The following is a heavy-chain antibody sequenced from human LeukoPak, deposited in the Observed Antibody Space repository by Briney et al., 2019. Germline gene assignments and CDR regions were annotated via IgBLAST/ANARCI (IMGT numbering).Heavy chain of an antibody. Sequence: PGGSLRLSCAASGFTFSSYSMNWVRQAPGKGLEWVSSISSSSSYIYYADSVKGRFTISRDNAKNSLYLQMNSLRAEDTAVYYCARVSNYYDSSGYYYTQTEYFDYWGQGTLVTVSS. CDR1: GFTFSSYS. CDR2: ISSSSSYI. J-gene: IGHJ4*02. V-gene: IGHV3-21*01. CDR3: ARVSNYYDSSGYYYTQTEYFDY. D-gene: IGHD3-22*01.